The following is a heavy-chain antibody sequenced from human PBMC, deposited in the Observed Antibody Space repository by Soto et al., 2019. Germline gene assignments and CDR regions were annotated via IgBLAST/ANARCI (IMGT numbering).Heavy chain of an antibody. D-gene: IGHD2-21*01. J-gene: IGHJ6*02. V-gene: IGHV3-30-3*01. CDR2: LSYDGSNK. Sequence: QVQLVESGGGVVQPGRSLRLSCAASGFTFSSYAMHWVRQAPGKGLEWVAVLSYDGSNKYYADSVKGRFTISRDNSKNTLYLQMNSLRAEDTAVYYCARDGRHIVGKGYYYGMDVWGQGTTVTVSS. CDR1: GFTFSSYA. CDR3: ARDGRHIVGKGYYYGMDV.